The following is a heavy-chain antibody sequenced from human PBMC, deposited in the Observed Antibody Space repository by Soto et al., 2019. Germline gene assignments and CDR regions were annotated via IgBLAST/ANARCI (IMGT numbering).Heavy chain of an antibody. CDR2: IYWNDDK. CDR3: AHSGGDYGAKPKRFDY. V-gene: IGHV2-5*01. D-gene: IGHD4-17*01. J-gene: IGHJ4*02. CDR1: GFSLSTSGVG. Sequence: QITLKESGPTLVKPTQTLTLTCTFSGFSLSTSGVGVGWIRQPPGKALEWLALIYWNDDKRYSPSLKSRLTITKDTSKNQVVLTMTNMDPVDTATYYCAHSGGDYGAKPKRFDYWGQGTLVTVSS.